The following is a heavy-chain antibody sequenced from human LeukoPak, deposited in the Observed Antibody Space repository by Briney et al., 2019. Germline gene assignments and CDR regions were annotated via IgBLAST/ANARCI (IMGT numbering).Heavy chain of an antibody. CDR1: GHTFTGYY. CDR3: ASKWVTYYYNSSYYHYPTDVFDI. V-gene: IGHV1-2*02. Sequence: ASVRVSCKASGHTFTGYYMHWVRQAPGQGLEWMGWINANSGGTNYAQKFQGRVTMTRDTSICTAYMELSRLRSDDTAVYYCASKWVTYYYNSSYYHYPTDVFDIWGQGTMVTVSS. CDR2: INANSGGT. D-gene: IGHD3-22*01. J-gene: IGHJ3*02.